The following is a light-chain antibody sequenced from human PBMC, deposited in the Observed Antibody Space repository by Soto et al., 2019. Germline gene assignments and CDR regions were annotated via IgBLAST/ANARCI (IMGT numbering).Light chain of an antibody. J-gene: IGKJ1*01. CDR2: DAS. V-gene: IGKV1-5*01. Sequence: DIQRIQSPSTLSAAVGDRVTITCRAMQSISSWLAGYQQNPGKAPRLLLYDASYLERGVPSRFSGSGSGTEFALTISDRQPDDLATYYCQQYNNVWTFGPGTQVEI. CDR1: QSISSW. CDR3: QQYNNVWT.